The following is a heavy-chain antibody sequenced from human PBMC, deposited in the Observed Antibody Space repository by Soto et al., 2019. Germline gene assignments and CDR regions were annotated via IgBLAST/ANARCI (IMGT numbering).Heavy chain of an antibody. Sequence: ASVKVSCKASGYTFTSYGISWVRQAPGQGLEWMGGFDPEDGETIYVQKFQGRVTMTEDTSTDTAYMELSSLRSEDTAVYYCATALPYGDYLYTWFDPWGQGTLVTVSS. CDR2: FDPEDGET. CDR1: GYTFTSYG. V-gene: IGHV1-24*01. CDR3: ATALPYGDYLYTWFDP. J-gene: IGHJ5*02. D-gene: IGHD4-17*01.